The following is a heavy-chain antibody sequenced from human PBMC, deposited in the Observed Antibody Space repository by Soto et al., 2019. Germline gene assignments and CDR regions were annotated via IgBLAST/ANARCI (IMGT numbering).Heavy chain of an antibody. CDR2: ISSSSSYI. J-gene: IGHJ6*02. CDR3: PSHGGGLSPSYYYGMDL. Sequence: GGSLRLSCAASGFTFSSYSMNWVRQAPGKGLEWVSSISSSSSYIYYADSVKGRFTISRDNAKNSLYLQMNSLRAEDTAVYYCPSHGGGLSPSYYYGMDLWGQGTTVTVSS. CDR1: GFTFSSYS. V-gene: IGHV3-21*01. D-gene: IGHD3-16*01.